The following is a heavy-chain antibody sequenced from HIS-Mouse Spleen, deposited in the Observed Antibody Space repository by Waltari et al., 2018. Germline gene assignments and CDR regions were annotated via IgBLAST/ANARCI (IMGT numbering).Heavy chain of an antibody. J-gene: IGHJ4*02. CDR1: GGSISSSSYY. Sequence: QLQLQASGPGLVKPSATLSLTCTVSGGSISSSSYYWGWIRQPTGKGLEWIGSTYYSGSTYYNPSLKSRVTISVDTSKNQFSLKLSSVTAADTAVYYCARLTAAGTYWGQGTLVTVSS. CDR2: TYYSGST. CDR3: ARLTAAGTY. D-gene: IGHD6-13*01. V-gene: IGHV4-39*07.